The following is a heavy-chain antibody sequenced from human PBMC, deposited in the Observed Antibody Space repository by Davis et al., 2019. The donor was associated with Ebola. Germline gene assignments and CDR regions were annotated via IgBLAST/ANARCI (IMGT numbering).Heavy chain of an antibody. Sequence: GESLKISCAASGFTFSSYAMSWVRQAPGKGLEWVSAISGSGGSTYYADSVKGRFTISRDNSKNTLYLQMNSLRAEDTAVYYCTANDYGDYGVDYWGQGTLVTVSS. CDR1: GFTFSSYA. V-gene: IGHV3-23*01. J-gene: IGHJ4*02. CDR2: ISGSGGST. D-gene: IGHD4-17*01. CDR3: TANDYGDYGVDY.